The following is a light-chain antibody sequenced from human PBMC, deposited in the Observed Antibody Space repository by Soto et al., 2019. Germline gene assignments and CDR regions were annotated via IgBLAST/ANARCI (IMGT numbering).Light chain of an antibody. CDR2: GAS. Sequence: EIVLTQSLCTLSLSPGERATLSCRASQSVSSSYLAWYQQKPGQAPRPLIYGASSRAIGIPDRFSGSGSGTDFTLTISRLEPEDFAVYYCQQYGSSPWTFGQGTKVEIK. J-gene: IGKJ1*01. CDR3: QQYGSSPWT. V-gene: IGKV3-20*01. CDR1: QSVSSSY.